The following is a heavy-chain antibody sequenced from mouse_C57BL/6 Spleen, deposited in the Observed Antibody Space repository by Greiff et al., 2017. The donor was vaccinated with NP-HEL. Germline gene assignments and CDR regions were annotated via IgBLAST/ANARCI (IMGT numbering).Heavy chain of an antibody. Sequence: EVQRVESGGGLVKPGGSLKLSCAASGFTFSDYGMHWVRQAPEKGLEWVAYISSGRSTIYYADTVKGRFTISQDNAQNTLFLQMTSLRSEDTAMYYWARWNGNYVKDYYAMDYWGQGTSVTVAS. CDR1: GFTFSDYG. J-gene: IGHJ4*01. D-gene: IGHD2-1*01. CDR2: ISSGRSTI. V-gene: IGHV5-17*01. CDR3: ARWNGNYVKDYYAMDY.